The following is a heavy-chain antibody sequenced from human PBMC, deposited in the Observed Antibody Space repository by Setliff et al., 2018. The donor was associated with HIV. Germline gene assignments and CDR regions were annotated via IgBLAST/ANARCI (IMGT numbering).Heavy chain of an antibody. CDR2: ISAYNGKT. V-gene: IGHV1-18*01. D-gene: IGHD6-6*01. Sequence: ASVKVSCKASGYTFSDYGISWVRQAPGQGLEWMGWISAYNGKTNSAQKVQGRVTMTTDTSTSTAYMELGSLISDDTDVYYCARTRKSYPPAYGLDVWGQGTTVTVSS. CDR3: ARTRKSYPPAYGLDV. CDR1: GYTFSDYG. J-gene: IGHJ6*02.